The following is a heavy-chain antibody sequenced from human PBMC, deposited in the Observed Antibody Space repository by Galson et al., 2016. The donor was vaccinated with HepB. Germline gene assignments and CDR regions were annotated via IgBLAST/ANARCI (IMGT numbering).Heavy chain of an antibody. D-gene: IGHD6-13*01. V-gene: IGHV3-9*01. CDR3: AKAIRIAATGTTHFDS. Sequence: SLRLSCAASGFTFDDFAMHWVRQPPGKGLEWVSGISWNSANMAYADPVKGRFTISRDNAKQSLYLEMNSLRTEDTAFYFCAKAIRIAATGTTHFDSWGQGTTVTVSS. CDR2: ISWNSANM. J-gene: IGHJ4*03. CDR1: GFTFDDFA.